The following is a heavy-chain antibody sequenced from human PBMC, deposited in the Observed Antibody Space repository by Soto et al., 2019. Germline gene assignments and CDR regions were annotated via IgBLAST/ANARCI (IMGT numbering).Heavy chain of an antibody. J-gene: IGHJ2*01. V-gene: IGHV4-39*02. CDR3: ARERSPSWYFDL. Sequence: SETLSLTCTVSGGSISSSSYYWGWIRQPPGKGLEWIGSIYYSGSTYYNPSLKSRVTISVDTSKNQFSLKLSSVTAADTAVYYCARERSPSWYFDLWGRGTLVTVSS. CDR1: GGSISSSSYY. CDR2: IYYSGST.